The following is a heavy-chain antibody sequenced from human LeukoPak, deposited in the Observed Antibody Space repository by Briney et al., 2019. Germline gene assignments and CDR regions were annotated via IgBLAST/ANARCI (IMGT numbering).Heavy chain of an antibody. J-gene: IGHJ4*02. D-gene: IGHD3-22*01. CDR2: ISAYNGNT. V-gene: IGHV1-18*01. CDR1: GYTLTELS. CDR3: ARDESRYYYDSSGYYPPHFDY. Sequence: ASVKVSCKVSGYTLTELSMHWVRQAPGQGLEWMGWISAYNGNTNYAQKLQGRVTMTTDTSTSTAYMELRSLRSDDTAVYYCARDESRYYYDSSGYYPPHFDYWGQGTLVTVSS.